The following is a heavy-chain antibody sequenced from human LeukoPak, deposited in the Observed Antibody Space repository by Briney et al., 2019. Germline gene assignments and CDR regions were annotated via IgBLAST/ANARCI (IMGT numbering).Heavy chain of an antibody. D-gene: IGHD3-10*01. J-gene: IGHJ6*02. CDR1: GFVFSSYV. CDR2: IPYDGSNK. V-gene: IGHV3-30*04. CDR3: ARDRGFGELLSDYFYDYVMDV. Sequence: PGSSLRLSCAASGFVFSSYVMHWVRQAPGKGLEWVAVIPYDGSNKYYADSVKGRFTISRDNSKNTLYLQMNSLRAEDTAVYYCARDRGFGELLSDYFYDYVMDVWGQRTTVTVSS.